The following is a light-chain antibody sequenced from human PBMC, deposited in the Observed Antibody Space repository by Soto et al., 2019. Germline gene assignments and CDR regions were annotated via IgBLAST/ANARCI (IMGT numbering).Light chain of an antibody. CDR2: DVT. V-gene: IGLV2-11*01. J-gene: IGLJ1*01. CDR1: SSDVGGYDF. CDR3: SSYAGSNSFV. Sequence: QSVLTQSRSVSGSPGQSVTISCTGTSSDVGGYDFVSWYQQYPGKAPKLIIYDVTKRPSGVPDRFSGSKSGNTASLTVSGLQAEDEADYYCSSYAGSNSFVFGTGTKVTVL.